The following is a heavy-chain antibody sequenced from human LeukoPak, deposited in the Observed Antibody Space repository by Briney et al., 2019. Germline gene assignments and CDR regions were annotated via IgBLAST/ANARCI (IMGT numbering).Heavy chain of an antibody. V-gene: IGHV1-46*01. D-gene: IGHD3-22*01. J-gene: IGHJ4*02. CDR3: ARDPPVGILGYDSSGYYSPFDY. CDR1: GYTFTNSY. Sequence: GASVKVSCKASGYTFTNSYIHWVRQAPGQVLEWMGLINPDGGSTSYAQKFQGRVTMTRDMSTSTVYMELSSLRSEDTAVYYCARDPPVGILGYDSSGYYSPFDYWGQGTLVTVSS. CDR2: INPDGGST.